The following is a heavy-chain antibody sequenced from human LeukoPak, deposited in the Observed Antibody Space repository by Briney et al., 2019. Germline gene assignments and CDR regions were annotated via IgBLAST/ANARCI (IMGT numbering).Heavy chain of an antibody. Sequence: SETLSLTCTVSGGSISSGSYYWSWIRQPPGKGLEWIGEINHSGSTNYNPSLKSRVTISVDTSKNQFSLKLSSVTAADTAVYYCARVVGYSYGHGVDYWGQGTLVTVSS. CDR2: INHSGST. J-gene: IGHJ4*02. V-gene: IGHV4-39*07. CDR1: GGSISSGSYY. CDR3: ARVVGYSYGHGVDY. D-gene: IGHD5-18*01.